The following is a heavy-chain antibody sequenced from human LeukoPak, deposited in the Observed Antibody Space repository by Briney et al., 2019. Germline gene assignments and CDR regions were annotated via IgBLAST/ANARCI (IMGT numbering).Heavy chain of an antibody. V-gene: IGHV1-2*02. CDR3: ARVYQDYGGNPWFDY. CDR2: INPNSGGT. D-gene: IGHD4-23*01. J-gene: IGHJ4*02. Sequence: ASVKVSCKASGYSFTGHYMHWVRQAPGQGLEWTGWINPNSGGTNYAQKFQGRVTMTRDTSISTAYMELSRLTSDDTAVYYCARVYQDYGGNPWFDYWGQGTLVTVSS. CDR1: GYSFTGHY.